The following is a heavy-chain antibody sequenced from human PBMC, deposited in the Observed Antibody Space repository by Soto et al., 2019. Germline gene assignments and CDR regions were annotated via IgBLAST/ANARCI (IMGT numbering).Heavy chain of an antibody. J-gene: IGHJ3*02. D-gene: IGHD1-26*01. CDR3: ARRREGGSYNAFDI. CDR2: IYPGDSDT. CDR1: GYSFSSYW. Sequence: GESLKISCKASGYSFSSYWIGWVRQMPGKGLEWMGIIYPGDSDTKYSPSLQGQVTISADTSISTAYLQWSSLKASDTAMYYCARRREGGSYNAFDIWGQGTMVTVS. V-gene: IGHV5-51*01.